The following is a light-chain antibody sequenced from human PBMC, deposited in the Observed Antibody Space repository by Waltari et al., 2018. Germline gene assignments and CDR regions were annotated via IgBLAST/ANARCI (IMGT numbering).Light chain of an antibody. CDR2: AAS. J-gene: IGKJ1*01. CDR3: QQYNNWPGT. CDR1: QSISTD. V-gene: IGKV3-15*01. Sequence: EIVMTQSPATLSVSPGERATPSCRASQSISTDLAWYQQKPGQAPRLLIYAASTRATGIPASFSGSGSGTDFTLTISSLQSEDFAVYYCQQYNNWPGTFGQGTKVEIK.